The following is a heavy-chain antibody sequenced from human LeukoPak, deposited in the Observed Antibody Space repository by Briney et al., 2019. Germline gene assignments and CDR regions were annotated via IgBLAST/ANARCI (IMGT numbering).Heavy chain of an antibody. CDR2: ISSSSSYI. Sequence: PGGSLRLSCAASGFTFSSYSMNWVRQAPGKGLEWVSSISSSSSYIYYAVSVKGRFTISRDNAKNSLYLQMNSLRAEDTAVYYCARERRDGRGFDPWGQGTLVTVSS. CDR3: ARERRDGRGFDP. V-gene: IGHV3-21*01. J-gene: IGHJ5*02. CDR1: GFTFSSYS. D-gene: IGHD5-24*01.